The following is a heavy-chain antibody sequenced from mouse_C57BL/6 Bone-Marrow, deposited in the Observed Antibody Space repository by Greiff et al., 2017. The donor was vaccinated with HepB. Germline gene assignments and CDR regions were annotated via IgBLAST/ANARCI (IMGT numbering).Heavy chain of an antibody. CDR1: GYTLTSYG. V-gene: IGHV1-81*01. J-gene: IGHJ3*01. CDR2: IYPRSGNT. CDR3: ARSDYLSWFAY. Sequence: QVQLQQSGAELARPGASVKLSCKASGYTLTSYGISWVKQRTGQGLEGIGEIYPRSGNTYYNEKFKGKATLTADKSSSTAYMELRSLTSEDSAVYFCARSDYLSWFAYWGQGTLVTVSA. D-gene: IGHD1-1*01.